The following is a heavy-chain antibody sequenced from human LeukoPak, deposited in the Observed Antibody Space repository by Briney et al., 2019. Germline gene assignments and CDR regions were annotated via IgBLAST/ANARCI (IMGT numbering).Heavy chain of an antibody. D-gene: IGHD3-9*01. CDR1: GFTFSSYA. CDR3: AKSTYYDILTGYSPGAFDI. J-gene: IGHJ3*02. V-gene: IGHV3-23*01. Sequence: GESLRLSCAASGFTFSSYAMSWVGQPPGKGLEWVSAISGSGGSTYYADSVTGRFTISRDNSKNTLYLQMNSLRAQDTAVYYCAKSTYYDILTGYSPGAFDIWGQGTMVTVSS. CDR2: ISGSGGST.